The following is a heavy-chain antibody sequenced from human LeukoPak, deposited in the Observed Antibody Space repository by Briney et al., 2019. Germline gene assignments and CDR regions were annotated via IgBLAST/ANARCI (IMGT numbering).Heavy chain of an antibody. CDR2: ISYDGSNK. V-gene: IGHV3-30*01. Sequence: GGSLRLSCAASGFTFSSYAMHWVRQAPGKGLEWVAVISYDGSNKYYADAVKGRFTISRDNSKNTLDLQMNSLRAEDTAGYYCARGARNFDWLLDYWGQGTLVTVSS. CDR3: ARGARNFDWLLDY. D-gene: IGHD3-9*01. J-gene: IGHJ4*02. CDR1: GFTFSSYA.